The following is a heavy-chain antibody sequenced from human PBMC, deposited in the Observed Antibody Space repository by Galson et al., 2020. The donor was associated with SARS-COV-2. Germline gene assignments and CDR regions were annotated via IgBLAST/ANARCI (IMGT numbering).Heavy chain of an antibody. CDR1: GFTFSNYA. D-gene: IGHD3-3*01. V-gene: IGHV3-23*01. CDR3: AKGFVEWEVLVSFDS. Sequence: GGSLRLSCAVSGFTFSNYAMSWVRQAPGKGLEWVSSISGSGDSTYYVDSVKGRFTISRDNSKNTLYLQMKSLRVDDTAVYYCAKGFVEWEVLVSFDSWGQGTLVTVSS. CDR2: ISGSGDST. J-gene: IGHJ4*02.